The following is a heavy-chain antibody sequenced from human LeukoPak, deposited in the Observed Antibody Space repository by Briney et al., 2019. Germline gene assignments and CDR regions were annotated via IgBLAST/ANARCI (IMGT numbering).Heavy chain of an antibody. CDR1: GFTFSSHS. Sequence: GGSLRLSCAASGFTFSSHSMNWVRQTPGKGLEWVSYISSGSSARYYADSVKGRFTISRDDARNSLYLQMNSLRAEDTAVYYCARMSSSRLPGYWGQGTLVTVSS. D-gene: IGHD2-2*01. CDR2: ISSGSSAR. CDR3: ARMSSSRLPGY. V-gene: IGHV3-48*01. J-gene: IGHJ4*02.